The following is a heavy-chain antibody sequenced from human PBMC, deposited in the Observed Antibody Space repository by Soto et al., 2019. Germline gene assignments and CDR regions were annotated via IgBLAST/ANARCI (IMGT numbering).Heavy chain of an antibody. J-gene: IGHJ6*03. CDR1: GFTFSSYG. V-gene: IGHV3-33*01. CDR3: AREGDYCSSTSCYRKSYYYMDV. CDR2: IWFDGSNK. Sequence: QVQLVESGGGVVQPGRSLRLSCAASGFTFSSYGMHWVRQAPGKGLEWVAVIWFDGSNKYYADSVKGRFTISRDNSKNTEYLQMNSLRAEDTAVYYCAREGDYCSSTSCYRKSYYYMDVWGKGTTVTVSS. D-gene: IGHD2-2*01.